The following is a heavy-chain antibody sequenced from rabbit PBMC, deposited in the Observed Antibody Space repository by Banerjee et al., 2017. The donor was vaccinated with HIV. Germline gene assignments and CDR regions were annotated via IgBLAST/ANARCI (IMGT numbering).Heavy chain of an antibody. J-gene: IGHJ4*01. D-gene: IGHD4-1*01. V-gene: IGHV1S45*01. CDR2: IGIGSGTT. CDR1: GFSFSSGYW. Sequence: QEQLEESGGDLVKPEGSLTLTCTASGFSFSSGYWMCWVRQAPGKGLEWIGCIGIGSGTTYYASWAKGRFTITKTSSTTVTLQMTSLTAADTATYFCARDLAGAIGWNFNLWGQGTLVTVS. CDR3: ARDLAGAIGWNFNL.